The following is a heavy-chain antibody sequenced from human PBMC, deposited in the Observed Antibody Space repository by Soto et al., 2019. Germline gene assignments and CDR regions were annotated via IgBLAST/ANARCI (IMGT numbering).Heavy chain of an antibody. V-gene: IGHV3-15*07. CDR1: GFTFSNAW. CDR3: TTDPWDSGDIVVVPALGELDV. D-gene: IGHD2-2*01. Sequence: GESLKISCAASGFTFSNAWMNWVRQAPGKGLEWVGRIKSKTDGGTTDYAAPVKGRFTISRDDSKNTLYLQMNSLKTEDTAVYYCTTDPWDSGDIVVVPALGELDVWGQGTTVTVSS. CDR2: IKSKTDGGTT. J-gene: IGHJ6*02.